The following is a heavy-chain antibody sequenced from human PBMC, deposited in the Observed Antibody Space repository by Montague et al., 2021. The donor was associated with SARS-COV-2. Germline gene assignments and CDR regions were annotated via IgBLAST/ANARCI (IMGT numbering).Heavy chain of an antibody. CDR2: IYHSGSA. V-gene: IGHV4-39*07. CDR3: ARVPDSGNYWLGDY. Sequence: SETLSLTCTVYGGSISSTSYYWGWVRQPPGKGLEWIGSIYHSGSAXYNPSLKSRVTISIDTSKNQFSLKLSSVTAADTAVYYCARVPDSGNYWLGDYWGQGTLVTVSS. J-gene: IGHJ4*02. D-gene: IGHD1-26*01. CDR1: GGSISSTSYY.